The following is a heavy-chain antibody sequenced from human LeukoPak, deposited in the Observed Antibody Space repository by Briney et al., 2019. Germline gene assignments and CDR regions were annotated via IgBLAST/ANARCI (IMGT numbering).Heavy chain of an antibody. CDR1: GFTFSSYS. CDR2: TSSSSTTI. CDR3: ARDDAGFGFDY. V-gene: IGHV3-48*01. J-gene: IGHJ4*02. Sequence: GGFLRLSCAASGFTFSSYSMNWVRQAPGKGLEWVSYTSSSSTTIYYADSVKGRFTISKDNAKNSLYLQMNSLRAEDTAVYYCARDDAGFGFDYWGQGTLVTVSS. D-gene: IGHD3-10*01.